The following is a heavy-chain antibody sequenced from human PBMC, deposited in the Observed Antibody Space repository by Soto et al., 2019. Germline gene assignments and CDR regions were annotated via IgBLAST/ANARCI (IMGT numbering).Heavy chain of an antibody. CDR1: GFTFSSYS. J-gene: IGHJ4*02. CDR3: ARANDYGDYDY. V-gene: IGHV3-48*02. CDR2: ISSSSTI. D-gene: IGHD4-17*01. Sequence: GGSLRLSCAASGFTFSSYSMNWVRQAPGKGLEWVSYISSSSTIYYADSVKGRFTISRDNAKNSLYLQMNSLRDEDTAVYYCARANDYGDYDYWGQGTLVTVSS.